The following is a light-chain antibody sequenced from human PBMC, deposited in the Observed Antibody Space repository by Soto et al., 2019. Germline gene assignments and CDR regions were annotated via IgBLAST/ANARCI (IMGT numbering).Light chain of an antibody. Sequence: QAVVTQPPSVSGAPGQRVTISCTGSSSNIGAGYDVHWYQQLPGTAPKLLIYGNSNRPSGVLDRFSGSKSGTSASLAITGLQAEDEADYYCQSYDSSLSGSVVFGGGTKLTVL. CDR3: QSYDSSLSGSVV. CDR1: SSNIGAGYD. CDR2: GNS. V-gene: IGLV1-40*01. J-gene: IGLJ2*01.